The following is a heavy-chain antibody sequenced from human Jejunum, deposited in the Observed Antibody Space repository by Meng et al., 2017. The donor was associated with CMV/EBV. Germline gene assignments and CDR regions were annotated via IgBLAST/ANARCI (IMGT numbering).Heavy chain of an antibody. J-gene: IGHJ4*02. Sequence: SCVASGFTSSNDWMAWVRQAPGKGPEWVASRKKDGSEKNYVDSVKGRFTISRDNAKNSLYLQMNSLRAEDTALYYCARDVGYGDYWGQGTLGTVSS. CDR1: GFTSSNDW. V-gene: IGHV3-7*01. CDR3: ARDVGYGDY. D-gene: IGHD2-15*01. CDR2: RKKDGSEK.